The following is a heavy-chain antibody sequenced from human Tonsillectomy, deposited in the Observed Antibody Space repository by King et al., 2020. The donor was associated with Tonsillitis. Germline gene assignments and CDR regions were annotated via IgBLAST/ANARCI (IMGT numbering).Heavy chain of an antibody. D-gene: IGHD3-22*01. J-gene: IGHJ6*02. Sequence: QLVPSGAEVKKPGSSVQVSCKASGGTFSSYAISWVRQAPGQGLEWMGRIIPILGIANYAQKFQGRVTITADKSTSTAYMELSSLRSEDTAVYYCARLPNYYDSSGYLYYYYGMDVWGQGTTVTVSS. CDR2: IIPILGIA. CDR1: GGTFSSYA. CDR3: ARLPNYYDSSGYLYYYYGMDV. V-gene: IGHV1-69*04.